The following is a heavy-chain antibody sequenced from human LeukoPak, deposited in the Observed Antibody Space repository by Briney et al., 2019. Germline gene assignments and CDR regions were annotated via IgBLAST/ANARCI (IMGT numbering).Heavy chain of an antibody. CDR2: ISYGGSNK. CDR1: GFTFGRYA. J-gene: IGHJ4*02. Sequence: GGSLRLSCAASGFTFGRYAMHWVRQAPGKGLEWAAFISYGGSNKYYADSVKGRFTISRDNSRNTLYLQMNSLRAEDTAVFYCAREVQRPNFFDYWGQGTLVTVSS. CDR3: AREVQRPNFFDY. D-gene: IGHD1-1*01. V-gene: IGHV3-30*04.